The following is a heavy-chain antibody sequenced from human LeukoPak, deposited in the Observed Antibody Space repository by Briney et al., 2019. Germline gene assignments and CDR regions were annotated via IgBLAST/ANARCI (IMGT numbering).Heavy chain of an antibody. D-gene: IGHD3-3*01. CDR1: GGTFSSYA. Sequence: SVKVSCKASGGTFSSYAISWVRQAPGQGLEWMGGIIPIFGTANYAQKFQGRVTITADESTSTAYMELSSLRSEDTAVYYCARVSGDHDFWSGYYNASWFDPWGQGTLVTVSS. V-gene: IGHV1-69*13. CDR3: ARVSGDHDFWSGYYNASWFDP. CDR2: IIPIFGTA. J-gene: IGHJ5*02.